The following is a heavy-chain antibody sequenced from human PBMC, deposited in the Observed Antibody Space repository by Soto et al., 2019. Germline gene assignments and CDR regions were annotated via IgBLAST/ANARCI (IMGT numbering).Heavy chain of an antibody. J-gene: IGHJ5*02. CDR3: AREGKVLRFLEWLDGWFDP. V-gene: IGHV1-18*01. CDR1: GYTFTSYG. Sequence: ASVKVSCKASGYTFTSYGISWVRQAPGQGLEWMGWISAYNGNTNYAQKLQGRVTMTTDTSTSTAYMELRSLRSDDTAVYYCAREGKVLRFLEWLDGWFDPWGQGTLVTVPS. D-gene: IGHD3-3*01. CDR2: ISAYNGNT.